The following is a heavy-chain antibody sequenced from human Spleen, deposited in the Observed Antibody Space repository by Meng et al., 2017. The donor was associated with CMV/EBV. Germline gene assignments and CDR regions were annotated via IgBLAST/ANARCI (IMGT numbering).Heavy chain of an antibody. Sequence: GGSLRLSCAGSGFTFSSYAMHWVRQAPGKGLERVAEISYDGTNQYYADSVKGRFSISRDNYKNTLFLQMDTLRPEDTAVFYCVKGPYSYGTYYFDYWGQGTLVTVSS. V-gene: IGHV3-30-3*02. D-gene: IGHD5-18*01. CDR2: ISYDGTNQ. J-gene: IGHJ4*02. CDR1: GFTFSSYA. CDR3: VKGPYSYGTYYFDY.